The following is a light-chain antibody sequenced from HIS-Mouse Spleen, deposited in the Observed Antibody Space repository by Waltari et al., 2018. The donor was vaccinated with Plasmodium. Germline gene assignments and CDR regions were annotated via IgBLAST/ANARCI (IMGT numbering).Light chain of an antibody. V-gene: IGLV2-11*01. Sequence: QSALTQPRSVSGSPGQSVTISCTGTSSDVGGYNYVSWYQQHPGKAPKLMIYDVSKRPSWVPDRFSGSKAGNTASLTISGLQAGDEADYYCCSYAGSYTLVFGGGTKLTVL. CDR3: CSYAGSYTLV. CDR2: DVS. J-gene: IGLJ2*01. CDR1: SSDVGGYNY.